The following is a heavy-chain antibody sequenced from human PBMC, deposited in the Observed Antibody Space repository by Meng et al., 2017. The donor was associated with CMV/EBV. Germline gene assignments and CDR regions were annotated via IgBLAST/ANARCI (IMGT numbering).Heavy chain of an antibody. CDR1: GGSFSGYY. CDR2: INHSGST. V-gene: IGHV4-34*01. Sequence: SETLSLTCVVYGGSFSGYYWSWIRQPPGKGLEWIGEINHSGSTNYNPSLKGRVTILVDTSMKQFSLKLNSVTAADTAVYFCARTMRVSPGSLDYWGQGTLVTVSS. J-gene: IGHJ4*02. D-gene: IGHD3-22*01. CDR3: ARTMRVSPGSLDY.